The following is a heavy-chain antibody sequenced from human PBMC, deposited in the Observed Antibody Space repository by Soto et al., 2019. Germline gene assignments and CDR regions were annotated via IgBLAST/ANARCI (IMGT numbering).Heavy chain of an antibody. J-gene: IGHJ4*02. CDR3: ARLPYSSGSPLGY. CDR2: IDPSDSYT. V-gene: IGHV5-10-1*01. CDR1: GYSFTSYW. D-gene: IGHD3-10*01. Sequence: ISCKISGYSFTSYWVSWVRQMPGKGLEWMGRIDPSDSYTKYSPSFQGHVSFSADKSTTTAYVQWSSLKASDTAIYYCARLPYSSGSPLGYWGQGTLVTVSS.